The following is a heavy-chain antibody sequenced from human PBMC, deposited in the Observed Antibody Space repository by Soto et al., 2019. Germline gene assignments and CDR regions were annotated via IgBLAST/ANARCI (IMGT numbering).Heavy chain of an antibody. CDR2: IYPYNGNT. D-gene: IGHD2-15*01. V-gene: IGHV1-18*04. CDR1: GYTLTSYG. CDR3: ARLVCSDDSCYSPVDY. Sequence: WASVKVSCKASGYTLTSYGISWVRQAPGQGLEWMGWIYPYNGNTNFAQKFQGRVTLTSDTSTSTAYMEVRSLRSDDTAVYYCARLVCSDDSCYSPVDYWGQGTLVTVSS. J-gene: IGHJ4*02.